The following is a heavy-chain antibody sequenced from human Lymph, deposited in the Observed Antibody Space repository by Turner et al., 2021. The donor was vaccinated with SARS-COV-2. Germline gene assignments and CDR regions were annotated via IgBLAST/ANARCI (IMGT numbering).Heavy chain of an antibody. CDR3: ARDTAYGSSTSGYDP. J-gene: IGHJ5*02. CDR1: GGTFSSYA. D-gene: IGHD2-2*01. CDR2: IIPIIGIA. Sequence: QVQLVQSAAELSMPWSSVKVSCKASGGTFSSYAITWVRQAPGQGLEWRGGIIPIIGIANYEQKFKGRVTITADKSTSTAYMELSSLRSEDTAVYYCARDTAYGSSTSGYDPWGQGTMVTVSS. V-gene: IGHV1-69*10.